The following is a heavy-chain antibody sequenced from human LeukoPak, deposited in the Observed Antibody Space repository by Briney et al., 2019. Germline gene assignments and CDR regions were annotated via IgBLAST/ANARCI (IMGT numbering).Heavy chain of an antibody. D-gene: IGHD3-22*01. CDR1: GFTFNSYW. CDR3: ARAPSEIGGYYPEYFRH. J-gene: IGHJ1*01. CDR2: IKSDGST. Sequence: GGSLRLSCAASGFTFNSYWMHWVRHAQGKGLVWVSRIKSDGSTRYADSVKGRFTISRDNAKNTVSLQMTSLRAEDTGVYYCARAPSEIGGYYPEYFRHWGQGTLVIVSS. V-gene: IGHV3-74*01.